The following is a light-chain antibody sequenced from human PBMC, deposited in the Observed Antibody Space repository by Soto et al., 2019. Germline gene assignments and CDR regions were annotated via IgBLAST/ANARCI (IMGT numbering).Light chain of an antibody. Sequence: EIVLTQSPGTLSLSPGERATLSCRASQSVSSNYLAWYQQKPDQAPRLLVYGASSRATGVPDRFSGSGSGTDFTLTISRLEPEDFAVYYCQQYGSSLFTFGPGTKVDFK. J-gene: IGKJ3*01. CDR3: QQYGSSLFT. CDR2: GAS. V-gene: IGKV3-20*01. CDR1: QSVSSNY.